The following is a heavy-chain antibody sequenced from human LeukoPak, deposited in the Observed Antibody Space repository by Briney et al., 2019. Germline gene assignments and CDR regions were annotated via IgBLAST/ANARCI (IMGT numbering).Heavy chain of an antibody. CDR1: GFTVSSNY. Sequence: PGGSLRLSCAASGFTVSSNYMSWVRQAPEKGLEWVSVIYSGGSTYYEDSVKGRFTISRDNSKNTLYLQMNSLRAEDTAVYYCARLVGWFGEPNDYWGQGTLVTVSS. D-gene: IGHD3-10*01. CDR3: ARLVGWFGEPNDY. V-gene: IGHV3-66*01. J-gene: IGHJ4*02. CDR2: IYSGGST.